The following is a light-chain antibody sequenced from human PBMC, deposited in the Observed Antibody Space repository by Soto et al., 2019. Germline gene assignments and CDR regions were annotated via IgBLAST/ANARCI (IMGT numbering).Light chain of an antibody. CDR1: QSVSSTN. V-gene: IGKV3-20*01. Sequence: EIVLTQSPGTLSLSPGERATLSCRASQSVSSTNFAWYQKKPGQAPRLLIYAASSRATGIPDRFSGSGSGTDFTLTISRLEPEDFAVYYCQQYGTSPGYTFGQGTKLEIK. CDR3: QQYGTSPGYT. CDR2: AAS. J-gene: IGKJ2*01.